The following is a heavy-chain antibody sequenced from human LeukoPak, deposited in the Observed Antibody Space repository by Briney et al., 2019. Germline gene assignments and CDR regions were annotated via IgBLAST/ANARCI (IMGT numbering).Heavy chain of an antibody. CDR2: IYYSGST. CDR1: GGSISNYY. V-gene: IGHV4-59*01. CDR3: GRVNYYHYYIDL. J-gene: IGHJ6*03. Sequence: SETLSLTCTVSGGSISNYYWSWIRQPPGKGLEWIGYIYYSGSTRYNPSLKSRFTISVDTSKNQFSLKVSSVTAADTAVYYCGRVNYYHYYIDLWGKGTPVTVPS.